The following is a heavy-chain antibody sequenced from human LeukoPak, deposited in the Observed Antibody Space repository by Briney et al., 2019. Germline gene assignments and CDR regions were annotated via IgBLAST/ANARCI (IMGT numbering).Heavy chain of an antibody. J-gene: IGHJ4*02. Sequence: PGGSLRLSCAVSGITLRNYGMSWVRQAPGKGQEWVAGISDSGGSTNYADSAKGRFTTSSDNPTNTLYLQMNSLRAEDTAVYFCAKRGVVIRVILVGFHKEAYYFDSWGEGGLVTVSS. CDR2: ISDSGGST. D-gene: IGHD3-22*01. V-gene: IGHV3-23*01. CDR1: GITLRNYG. CDR3: AKRGVVIRVILVGFHKEAYYFDS.